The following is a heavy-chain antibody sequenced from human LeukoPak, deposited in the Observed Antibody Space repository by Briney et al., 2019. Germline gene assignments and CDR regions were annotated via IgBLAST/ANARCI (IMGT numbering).Heavy chain of an antibody. CDR3: ARDLDIVVVAAALRHYGLDV. CDR1: GYTFTSYG. CDR2: ISPFNGNT. V-gene: IGHV1-18*01. D-gene: IGHD2-15*01. Sequence: GASVKVSCKASGYTFTSYGISWVRQAPGRGLEWMGWISPFNGNTNYAQKVQGRVTMTTDTSTSTVYMELRSLRSDDTAVYYCARDLDIVVVAAALRHYGLDVWGQGTTVTVSS. J-gene: IGHJ6*02.